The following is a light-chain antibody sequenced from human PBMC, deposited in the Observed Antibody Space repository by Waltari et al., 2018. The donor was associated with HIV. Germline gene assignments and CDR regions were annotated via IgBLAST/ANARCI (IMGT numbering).Light chain of an antibody. CDR2: ENN. CDR1: SPNIANNY. J-gene: IGLJ2*01. CDR3: GTWDSSLSAVV. V-gene: IGLV1-51*02. Sequence: QSVLTQPPSVSAAPGQKVTISCSGSSPNIANNYVSWYQQLPGTAPKLLIYENNKRPSGIPDRFSGSKSGTSATLGITGLQTGDEADYYCGTWDSSLSAVVFGGGTKLTVL.